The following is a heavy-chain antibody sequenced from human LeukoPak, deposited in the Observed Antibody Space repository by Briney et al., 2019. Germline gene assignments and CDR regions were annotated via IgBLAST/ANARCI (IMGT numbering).Heavy chain of an antibody. CDR2: IYYSGST. CDR3: VRYYYKSGGYSAAAFDI. CDR1: GGSISSGDES. D-gene: IGHD3-22*01. J-gene: IGHJ3*02. Sequence: SQTLSLTCAVSGGSISSGDESWSWIRQPPGKGLEWIGYIYYSGSTYYNPSLKSRVTLSLDGSRNQFSLKLSSVTAADTAVYYCVRYYYKSGGYSAAAFDIWGQGTMVTVSS. V-gene: IGHV4-30-2*01.